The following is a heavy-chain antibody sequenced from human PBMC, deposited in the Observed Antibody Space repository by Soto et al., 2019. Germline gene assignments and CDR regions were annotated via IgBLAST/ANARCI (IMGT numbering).Heavy chain of an antibody. V-gene: IGHV1-69*13. D-gene: IGHD2-15*01. CDR2: IIPIFGTA. CDR1: GGTISSYA. CDR3: ARDQYCSGGSCYYRFDP. J-gene: IGHJ5*02. Sequence: SVKVSCKASGGTISSYAISWVRQAPGQGLEWMGGIIPIFGTANYAQKFQGRVTITADESTSTAHMELSSLRSEDTAVYYCARDQYCSGGSCYYRFDPWGQGTLVTVSS.